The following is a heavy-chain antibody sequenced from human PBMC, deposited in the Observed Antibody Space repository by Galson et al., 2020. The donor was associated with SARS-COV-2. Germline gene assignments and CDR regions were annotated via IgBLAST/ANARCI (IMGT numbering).Heavy chain of an antibody. D-gene: IGHD3-10*01. Sequence: GESLKISCAASGFTFSSYAMSWVRQAPGKGLEWVSAISGSGGSTYYADSVKGRFTISRDNSKNTLYLQMNSLRAEDTAVYYCASAGSTDAFDIWGQGTMVTVSS. CDR1: GFTFSSYA. CDR3: ASAGSTDAFDI. CDR2: ISGSGGST. V-gene: IGHV3-23*01. J-gene: IGHJ3*02.